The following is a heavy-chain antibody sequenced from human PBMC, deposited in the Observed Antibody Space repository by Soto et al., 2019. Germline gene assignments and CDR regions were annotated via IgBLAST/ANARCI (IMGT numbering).Heavy chain of an antibody. CDR3: ATARYDILTGYYKDAFDI. Sequence: GASVKVSCKVSGYTLTELSMHWVRQAPGKGLEWMGGFDPEDGETIYAQKFQGRVTMTEDTSTDTAYMELSSLRSEDTAVYYCATARYDILTGYYKDAFDIWGQGTMVTVSS. CDR2: FDPEDGET. J-gene: IGHJ3*02. V-gene: IGHV1-24*01. CDR1: GYTLTELS. D-gene: IGHD3-9*01.